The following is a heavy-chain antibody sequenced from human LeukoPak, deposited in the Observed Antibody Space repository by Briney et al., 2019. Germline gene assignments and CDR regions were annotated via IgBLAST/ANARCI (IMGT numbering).Heavy chain of an antibody. Sequence: SETLSLTCTVSGDSITGGSFYWGWIRHSPGKGLEWIGSIYYSGNIYNNPSLKSRVTISVDTSKNQLSLKVSSVTAADTAVYYCARIPAVTGAFDIWGQGTMVTVSS. V-gene: IGHV4-39*01. CDR2: IYYSGNI. D-gene: IGHD2-2*01. CDR1: GDSITGGSFY. J-gene: IGHJ3*02. CDR3: ARIPAVTGAFDI.